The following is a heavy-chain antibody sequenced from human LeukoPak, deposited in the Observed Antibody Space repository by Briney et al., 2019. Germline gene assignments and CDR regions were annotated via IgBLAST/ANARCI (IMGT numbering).Heavy chain of an antibody. D-gene: IGHD3-22*01. CDR3: ARDTRAMTVVIDLGGGMDV. Sequence: GASVKVSCKASGYTFTSYYIHWVRQAPGQGLEWMGVINPSGGSTSYAQKFQDRVTMTRDTSTSTVYMELSSLRSEDTAVYYCARDTRAMTVVIDLGGGMDVWGKGTTVTVSS. CDR2: INPSGGST. J-gene: IGHJ6*04. CDR1: GYTFTSYY. V-gene: IGHV1-46*01.